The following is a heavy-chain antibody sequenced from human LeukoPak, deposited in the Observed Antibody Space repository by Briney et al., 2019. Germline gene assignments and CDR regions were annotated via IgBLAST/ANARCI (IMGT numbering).Heavy chain of an antibody. V-gene: IGHV4-38-2*02. D-gene: IGHD3-9*01. J-gene: IGHJ3*02. CDR2: IEHSANT. Sequence: AGTLSLTCTISGYSLSRGYYWGWIRQPPGKGVEWIGSIEHSANTQHNPSLNSRLTISVDTSKNQSSLKLSSVTAADTAVYYCARDYDILTGDDAFDIWGQGTMVTVSS. CDR3: ARDYDILTGDDAFDI. CDR1: GYSLSRGYY.